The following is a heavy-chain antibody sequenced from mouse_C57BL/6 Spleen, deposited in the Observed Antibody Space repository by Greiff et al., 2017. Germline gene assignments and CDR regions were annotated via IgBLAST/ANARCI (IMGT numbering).Heavy chain of an antibody. D-gene: IGHD1-3*01. CDR2: INPNNGGT. V-gene: IGHV1-22*01. J-gene: IGHJ4*01. CDR1: GYTFTDYN. Sequence: VQLQQSGPELVKPGASVKMSCKASGYTFTDYNMHWVKQSHGKSLEWIGYINPNNGGTSYNQKFNGKATLTVNKSSSTAYMELRSLTSEDAAVYYCARSGGGSPMDYWGQGTSVTVSS. CDR3: ARSGGGSPMDY.